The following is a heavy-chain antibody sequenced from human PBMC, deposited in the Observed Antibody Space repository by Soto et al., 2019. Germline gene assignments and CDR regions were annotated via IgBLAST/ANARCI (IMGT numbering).Heavy chain of an antibody. CDR3: ARGPVSRYYGMDV. CDR1: GGSFSGYY. D-gene: IGHD4-4*01. V-gene: IGHV4-34*01. Sequence: SETLSLTCAVYGGSFSGYYWSWIRQPPGKGLEWIGEINHSGSTNYNPSLKSRVTISVDTSKNQFSLKLSSVTAADTAVYYCARGPVSRYYGMDVWGQGTTVTLSS. CDR2: INHSGST. J-gene: IGHJ6*02.